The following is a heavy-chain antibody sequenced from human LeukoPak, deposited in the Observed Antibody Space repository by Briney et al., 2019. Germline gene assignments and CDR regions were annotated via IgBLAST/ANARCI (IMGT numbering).Heavy chain of an antibody. CDR1: GFTFTSYS. CDR2: LSTSSSYT. CDR3: ARERVRMDAFDI. J-gene: IGHJ3*02. D-gene: IGHD3-10*01. Sequence: GGSLRLSCAASGFTFTSYSMNWVRQAPGKGLEWVSSLSTSSSYTYYADSVKGRFTISRDNAKNSVYLQMNSLRAEDTAVYYCARERVRMDAFDIWGQGTMVTVSS. V-gene: IGHV3-21*01.